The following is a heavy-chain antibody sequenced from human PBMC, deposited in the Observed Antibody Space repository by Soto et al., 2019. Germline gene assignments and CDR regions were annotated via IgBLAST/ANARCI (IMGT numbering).Heavy chain of an antibody. J-gene: IGHJ6*02. Sequence: VGSLRLSCAASGFTFSSYAMSWVRQAPGKGLEWVSAISGSGGSTYYADSVKGRFTISRDNSKNTLYLQMNSLRAEDTAVYYCAKDFNSGWYYYYYGMDVWGQGTTVTVSS. V-gene: IGHV3-23*01. D-gene: IGHD6-19*01. CDR1: GFTFSSYA. CDR3: AKDFNSGWYYYYYGMDV. CDR2: ISGSGGST.